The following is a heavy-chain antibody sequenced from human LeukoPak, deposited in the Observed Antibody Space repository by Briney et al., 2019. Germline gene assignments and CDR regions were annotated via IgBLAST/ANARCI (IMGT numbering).Heavy chain of an antibody. CDR2: ISYDGINK. J-gene: IGHJ6*04. V-gene: IGHV3-30*01. CDR3: AKSGIRYAGDPPYMDV. Sequence: GGSLRLSCAASGFTFSSYAMHWVRQAPGKGLEWVAVISYDGINKHYADSVKGRFTISRDNSKDTLYLQMNSLRGEDTAVYYCAKSGIRYAGDPPYMDVWGKGTTVTVSS. D-gene: IGHD4-23*01. CDR1: GFTFSSYA.